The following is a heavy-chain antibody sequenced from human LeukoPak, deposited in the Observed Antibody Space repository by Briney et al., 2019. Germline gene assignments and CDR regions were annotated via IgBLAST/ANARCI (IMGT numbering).Heavy chain of an antibody. CDR1: GGSISSGTYY. D-gene: IGHD4-17*01. J-gene: IGHJ4*02. Sequence: SQTLSLTCTVSGGSISSGTYYWSWIRQPAGKGLEWIGRIYNSGSTDYNPSLKSRVTISVDTSKNQFSLKLSSVTAADTAVYYCARHRGGSYGDYEAAYFDYWGQGTLVTVSS. CDR2: IYNSGST. CDR3: ARHRGGSYGDYEAAYFDY. V-gene: IGHV4-61*02.